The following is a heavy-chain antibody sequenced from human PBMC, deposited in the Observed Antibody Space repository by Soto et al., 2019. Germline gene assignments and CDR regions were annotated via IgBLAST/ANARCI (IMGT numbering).Heavy chain of an antibody. D-gene: IGHD3-22*01. CDR2: IIPIFGTA. J-gene: IGHJ3*02. Sequence: TVKVSCKASGGTFSSYAISWVRQAPGQGLEWMGGIIPIFGTANYAQKFQGRVTITADESTSTAYMELSSLRSEDTAVYYCARDRYYYDSSGYYYVSLDAFDIWGQGTMVTVSS. CDR3: ARDRYYYDSSGYYYVSLDAFDI. CDR1: GGTFSSYA. V-gene: IGHV1-69*13.